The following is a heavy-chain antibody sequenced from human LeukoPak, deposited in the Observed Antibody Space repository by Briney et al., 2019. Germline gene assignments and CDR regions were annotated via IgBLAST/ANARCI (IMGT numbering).Heavy chain of an antibody. Sequence: SETLSLTCTVSGGSISSYYWNWIRQPAGKGLEWIGRIHSSGSTKYNPSLKSRVTMLVDTSKNQFSLKLSSVTAADTAVYYCARGKVVAGTPGQNSWDYWGQXTLVXVSS. D-gene: IGHD6-19*01. V-gene: IGHV4-4*07. CDR2: IHSSGST. CDR3: ARGKVVAGTPGQNSWDY. J-gene: IGHJ4*02. CDR1: GGSISSYY.